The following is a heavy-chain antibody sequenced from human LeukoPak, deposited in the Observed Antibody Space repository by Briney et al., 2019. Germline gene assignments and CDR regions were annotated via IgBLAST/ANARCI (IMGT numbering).Heavy chain of an antibody. CDR1: GDSISSGDYY. CDR3: ARDGSYYRDWFDP. J-gene: IGHJ5*02. CDR2: VYHSGTT. D-gene: IGHD1-26*01. Sequence: PSETLSLTCTVSGDSISSGDYYWSWIRQTPGKGLEWIGSVYHSGTTYYNPSLKSRVTISVDTSENQFSLKLNSVTAADTAVYYCARDGSYYRDWFDPWGQGTLVTVS. V-gene: IGHV4-38-2*02.